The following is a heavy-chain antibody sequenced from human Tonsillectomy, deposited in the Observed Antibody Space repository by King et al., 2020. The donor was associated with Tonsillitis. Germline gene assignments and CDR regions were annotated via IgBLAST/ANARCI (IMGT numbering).Heavy chain of an antibody. J-gene: IGHJ5*02. D-gene: IGHD3-22*01. CDR2: IYYSGST. V-gene: IGHV4-30-4*01. CDR3: ARDMNSLDSSGYPPFNWFDP. Sequence: VQLQESGPGLVKPSQTLSLTCTVSGGSISSGDYYWGWIRQPPGKGLEWIGYIYYSGSTYYNPSLKSRVTISVDTSKNQFSLKLSSVTAADTAVYYCARDMNSLDSSGYPPFNWFDPWGQGTLVTVSS. CDR1: GGSISSGDYY.